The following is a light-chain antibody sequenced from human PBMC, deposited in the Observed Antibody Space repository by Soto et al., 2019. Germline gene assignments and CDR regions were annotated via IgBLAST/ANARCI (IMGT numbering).Light chain of an antibody. J-gene: IGLJ2*01. CDR2: DVN. CDR3: TSWTTSTTMI. Sequence: QSVLTQPASVSGSPGQSITISCTGTRSDIGAYNFVSWYQQHPGEVPKLILYDVNVRPSGVSIRFSGSKSGNTASLTISGLQAEDEADYYCTSWTTSTTMIFGGGTKVTVL. CDR1: RSDIGAYNF. V-gene: IGLV2-14*03.